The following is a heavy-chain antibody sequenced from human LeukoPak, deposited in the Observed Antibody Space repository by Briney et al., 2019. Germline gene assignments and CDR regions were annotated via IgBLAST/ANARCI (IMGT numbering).Heavy chain of an antibody. J-gene: IGHJ3*02. Sequence: SETLSLTCTVSGGSISSGGYYWSWIRQHPGKGLEWIGYIYYSGSTYYNPSLKSRVTISVDTSKNQFSLKLSSVTAADTAVYCCARGMVRGSYAFDIWGQGTMVTVSS. CDR2: IYYSGST. V-gene: IGHV4-31*03. CDR3: ARGMVRGSYAFDI. CDR1: GGSISSGGYY. D-gene: IGHD3-10*01.